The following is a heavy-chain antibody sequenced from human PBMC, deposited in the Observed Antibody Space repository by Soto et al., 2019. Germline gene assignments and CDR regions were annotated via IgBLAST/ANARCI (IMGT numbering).Heavy chain of an antibody. CDR2: ISYDGRNK. D-gene: IGHD1-26*01. CDR3: PKVGYNGKYFDY. CDR1: GFTFSSYG. J-gene: IGHJ4*02. Sequence: QVQLVESGGGVVQPGRSLRLSCAASGFTFSSYGMQWVRQAQGKGLEWVAVISYDGRNKYYADSVKGRFTISRDNYKNKLYLQMNSLRAGDTAVYYLPKVGYNGKYFDYWGQGALVTVSS. V-gene: IGHV3-30*18.